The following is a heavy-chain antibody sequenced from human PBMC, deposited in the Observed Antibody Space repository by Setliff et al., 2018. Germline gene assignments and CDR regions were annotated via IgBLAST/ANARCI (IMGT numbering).Heavy chain of an antibody. J-gene: IGHJ2*01. CDR2: IYYSGSS. D-gene: IGHD4-17*01. V-gene: IGHV4-31*03. CDR1: GGSISSGGYY. Sequence: SETLSLTCTVSGGSISSGGYYWSWIRQHPGKGLEWIGYIYYSGSSYCNPSLKSRVIISVDTSKNQFSLKLSSVTAADTAVYYCTREVDDSGDYGRRWYFDLWGRGTQVTVSS. CDR3: TREVDDSGDYGRRWYFDL.